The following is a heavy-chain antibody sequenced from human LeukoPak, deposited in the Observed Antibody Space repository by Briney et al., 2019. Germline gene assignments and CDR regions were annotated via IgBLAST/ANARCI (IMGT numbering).Heavy chain of an antibody. Sequence: ASVKVSCKASGYTFTSYYMHWVRQAPGQGLEWMGIINPSGGSTSYAQKFQGRVTMTRDMSTSTVYMELSSLRCEDTAVYYCARDYGDYALMYWGQGTLVTVSS. CDR2: INPSGGST. D-gene: IGHD4-17*01. CDR3: ARDYGDYALMY. J-gene: IGHJ4*02. V-gene: IGHV1-46*01. CDR1: GYTFTSYY.